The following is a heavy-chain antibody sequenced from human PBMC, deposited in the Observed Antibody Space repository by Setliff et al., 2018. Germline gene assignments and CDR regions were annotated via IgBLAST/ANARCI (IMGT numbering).Heavy chain of an antibody. CDR2: ISPYNGDT. Sequence: ASVKVSCKASGYIFNTFGISWVRRAPGQGLEWIGWISPYNGDTKYAQKLQDRVTLTTDTPTSTAYMELRGLISDDTAVYYCARSPPNRGSGSGWYGDFWGQGTLVTVSS. D-gene: IGHD6-19*01. CDR3: ARSPPNRGSGSGWYGDF. J-gene: IGHJ4*02. CDR1: GYIFNTFG. V-gene: IGHV1-18*01.